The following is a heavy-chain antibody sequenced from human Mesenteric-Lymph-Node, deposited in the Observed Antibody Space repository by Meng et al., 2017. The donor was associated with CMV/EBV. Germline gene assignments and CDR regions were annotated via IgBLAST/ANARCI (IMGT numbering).Heavy chain of an antibody. CDR3: ARDFWTGFPTVADF. CDR1: GYTFTSYY. Sequence: ASVKVSCKASGYTFTSYYMHWVRQAPGQGLEWMGIINPSGGSTSYAQKFQGRVTMTRDTSISTAYLDLSSLRSDDTAVYYCARDFWTGFPTVADFWGQGTLVTVSS. J-gene: IGHJ4*02. D-gene: IGHD3/OR15-3a*01. CDR2: INPSGGST. V-gene: IGHV1-46*01.